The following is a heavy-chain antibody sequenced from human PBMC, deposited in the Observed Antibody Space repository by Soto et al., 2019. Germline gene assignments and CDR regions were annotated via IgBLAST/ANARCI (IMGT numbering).Heavy chain of an antibody. CDR2: INWNGGST. CDR1: GFTFDDDG. D-gene: IGHD6-6*01. J-gene: IGHJ4*01. CDR3: ARDQHSRSSGPIDY. Sequence: GGSLRLSCAASGFTFDDDGMSWVRQAPGKGLEWVSGINWNGGSTGYADSVKGRFTISRDNAKNSLYLQMNSLRGEDTAVYYCARDQHSRSSGPIDYWGQGTLVTVSS. V-gene: IGHV3-20*04.